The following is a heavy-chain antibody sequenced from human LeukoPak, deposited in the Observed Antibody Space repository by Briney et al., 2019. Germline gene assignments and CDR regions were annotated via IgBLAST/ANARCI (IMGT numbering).Heavy chain of an antibody. Sequence: GASVKVSCKASGYTFTSYGISWGRQAPGQGLEWMGWISAYNGNTNYEQKLQGRVTMTTDTYTSKAYMELRSLSSNDEAAYFCARSSSSWVPLFVYWGQGTLVTVCS. CDR2: ISAYNGNT. J-gene: IGHJ4*02. CDR3: ARSSSSWVPLFVY. CDR1: GYTFTSYG. D-gene: IGHD6-13*01. V-gene: IGHV1-18*01.